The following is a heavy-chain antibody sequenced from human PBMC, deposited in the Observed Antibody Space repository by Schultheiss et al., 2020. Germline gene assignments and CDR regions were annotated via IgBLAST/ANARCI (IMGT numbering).Heavy chain of an antibody. CDR2: ISYDGSNK. D-gene: IGHD3-10*01. V-gene: IGHV3-30*18. CDR1: GFTFSSYG. J-gene: IGHJ5*02. Sequence: GGSLRLSCAASGFTFSSYGMHWVRQAPGKGLEWVAVISYDGSNKYYADSVKGRFTISRDNSKNTLYLQMNSLRAEDTAVYYCAKAPFERFGESTFDPWGQGTLVTVSS. CDR3: AKAPFERFGESTFDP.